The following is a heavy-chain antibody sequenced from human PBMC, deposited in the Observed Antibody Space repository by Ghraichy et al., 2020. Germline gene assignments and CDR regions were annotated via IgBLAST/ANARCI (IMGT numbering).Heavy chain of an antibody. V-gene: IGHV4-59*01. D-gene: IGHD2-21*02. CDR3: ARGTYCGGDCYSEYYYYYYGMDV. CDR2: IYYSGST. J-gene: IGHJ6*02. Sequence: SETLSLTCTVSGGSISSYYWSWIRQPPGKGLEWIGYIYYSGSTNYNPSLKSRVTISVDTSKNQLSLKLSSVTAADTAVYYCARGTYCGGDCYSEYYYYYYGMDVWGQGTTVTVSS. CDR1: GGSISSYY.